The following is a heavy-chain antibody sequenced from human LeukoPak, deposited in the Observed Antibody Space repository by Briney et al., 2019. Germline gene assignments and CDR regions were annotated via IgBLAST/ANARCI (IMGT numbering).Heavy chain of an antibody. V-gene: IGHV4-59*01. J-gene: IGHJ4*02. CDR3: ASRVKYSSGWYIDY. D-gene: IGHD6-19*01. Sequence: SETLTLTCTVSGGSISSYYWSWIRQPPGKGLEWIGYIYYSGSTNYNPSLKSRGTISVDTSKNQFSLKLSSVTAADTAVYYCASRVKYSSGWYIDYWGQGTLVTVSS. CDR1: GGSISSYY. CDR2: IYYSGST.